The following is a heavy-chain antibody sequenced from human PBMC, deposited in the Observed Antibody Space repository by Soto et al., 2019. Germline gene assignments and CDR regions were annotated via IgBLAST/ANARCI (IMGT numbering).Heavy chain of an antibody. D-gene: IGHD5-12*01. J-gene: IGHJ5*02. CDR1: GAPISGFY. V-gene: IGHV4-59*01. Sequence: LSLTCTVSGAPISGFYWSWIRQSPGKGLEWIGYIYYSGSTNYNPSLKSRVTISVDTSKNQFSLKLSSVTAADTAVYYCARRRDGYTGVWFDPWGQGTLVTVSS. CDR3: ARRRDGYTGVWFDP. CDR2: IYYSGST.